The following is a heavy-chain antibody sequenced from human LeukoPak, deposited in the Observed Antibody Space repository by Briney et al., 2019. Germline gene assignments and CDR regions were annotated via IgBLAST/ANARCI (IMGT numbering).Heavy chain of an antibody. J-gene: IGHJ4*02. CDR1: GFTVSSRF. D-gene: IGHD6-6*01. V-gene: IGHV3-23*01. CDR2: ISGSGGST. Sequence: GGSLRLSCAASGFTVSSRFMSWVRQAPGKGLEWVSAISGSGGSTYYADSVKGRFTISRDNSKNTLYLQMNSLRAEDTAVYYCAKEEAARRGMDYFDYWGQGTLVTVSS. CDR3: AKEEAARRGMDYFDY.